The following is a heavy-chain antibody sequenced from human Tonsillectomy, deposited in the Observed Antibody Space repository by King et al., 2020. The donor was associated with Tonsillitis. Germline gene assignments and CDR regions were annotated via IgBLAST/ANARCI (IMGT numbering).Heavy chain of an antibody. D-gene: IGHD2-8*01. J-gene: IGHJ6*02. CDR3: ARYIVLRGPHLKDYYGMDV. CDR1: GYTFTSYG. CDR2: ICAYNGYT. Sequence: VQLVQSGAEVKKPGASVKVSCKASGYTFTSYGISWVRQSPGQGLEWMGWICAYNGYTKYAQKLQGRVTMTTDTSTSTAYMELRSLRSDDTAVYYYARYIVLRGPHLKDYYGMDVWGQGTTVTVSS. V-gene: IGHV1-18*01.